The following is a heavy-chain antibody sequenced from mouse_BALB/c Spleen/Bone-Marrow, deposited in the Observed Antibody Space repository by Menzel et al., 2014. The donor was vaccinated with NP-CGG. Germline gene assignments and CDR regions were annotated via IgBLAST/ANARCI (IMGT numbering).Heavy chain of an antibody. CDR2: ISSGGSYT. V-gene: IGHV5-9-3*01. Sequence: VQLKESGGGLVKPGGSLKLSCAASGFTFSSYAMSWVRQTPEKRLEWVATISSGGSYTYYPDSVKGRFTISRDNAKNTLYLQMSSLRSEDTAMYYCARKLEYGEYDAMDYWGQGTSVTVSS. CDR1: GFTFSSYA. J-gene: IGHJ4*01. CDR3: ARKLEYGEYDAMDY. D-gene: IGHD2-10*02.